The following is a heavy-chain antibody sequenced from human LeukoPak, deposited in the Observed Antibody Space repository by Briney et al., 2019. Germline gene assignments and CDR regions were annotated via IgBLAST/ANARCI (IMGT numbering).Heavy chain of an antibody. D-gene: IGHD3-3*01. CDR3: ARVDIDFWSGYDAFDI. Sequence: PGGSLRLSCAASGFTFSSYWMHWVRQAPGKGLVWVSRINSDGSSTSYGDSVKGRFTISRDNAKNTLYLQMNSLRAEDTAVYYCARVDIDFWSGYDAFDIWGQGTMVTVSS. CDR1: GFTFSSYW. J-gene: IGHJ3*02. V-gene: IGHV3-74*01. CDR2: INSDGSST.